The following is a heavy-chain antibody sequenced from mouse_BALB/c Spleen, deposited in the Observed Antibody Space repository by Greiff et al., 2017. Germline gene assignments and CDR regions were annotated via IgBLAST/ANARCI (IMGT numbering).Heavy chain of an antibody. CDR2: IRNKANGYTT. Sequence: DVMLVESGGGLVQPGGSLRLSCATSGFTFTDYYMSWVRQPPGKALEWLGFIRNKANGYTTEYSASVKGRFTISRDNSQSILYLQMNTLRAEDSATYYCARDTDGYYVYAMDYWGQGTSVTVSS. CDR3: ARDTDGYYVYAMDY. D-gene: IGHD2-3*01. V-gene: IGHV7-3*02. J-gene: IGHJ4*01. CDR1: GFTFTDYY.